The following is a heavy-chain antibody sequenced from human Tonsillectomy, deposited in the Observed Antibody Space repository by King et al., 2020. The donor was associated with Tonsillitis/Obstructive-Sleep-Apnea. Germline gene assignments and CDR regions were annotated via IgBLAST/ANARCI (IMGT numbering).Heavy chain of an antibody. J-gene: IGHJ4*02. CDR1: GFTFSDYY. D-gene: IGHD3-22*01. CDR2: ISSSASTI. V-gene: IGHV3-11*01. CDR3: ASPKYYYDSDGYYFDY. Sequence: QLVQSGGNLVKPGGSLRLSCAASGFTFSDYYMSWFRQAPGKGLEWISYISSSASTIYYADSVKGRFTISRDNAKNSLYLQMNSLRAEDTAVYYCASPKYYYDSDGYYFDYWGQETLVTVSS.